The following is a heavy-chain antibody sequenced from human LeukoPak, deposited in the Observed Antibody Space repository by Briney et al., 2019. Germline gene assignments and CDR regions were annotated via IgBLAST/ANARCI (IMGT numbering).Heavy chain of an antibody. CDR3: ARDLTSVDIVATTFPYYFDY. J-gene: IGHJ4*02. V-gene: IGHV1-46*01. Sequence: ASVKVSCKASGYTFTSSYMHWVRQAPGQGLEWMGIINPSGGSTSYAQKFQGRVTMTRDTSTSTVYMELSSLRSEDTAVYYCARDLTSVDIVATTFPYYFDYWGQGTLVTVSS. D-gene: IGHD5-12*01. CDR2: INPSGGST. CDR1: GYTFTSSY.